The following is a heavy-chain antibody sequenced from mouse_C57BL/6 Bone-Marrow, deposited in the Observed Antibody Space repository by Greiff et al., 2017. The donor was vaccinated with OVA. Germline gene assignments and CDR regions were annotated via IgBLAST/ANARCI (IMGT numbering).Heavy chain of an antibody. CDR1: GYTFTSYW. Sequence: VQLQQPGAELVKPGASVKLSCKASGYTFTSYWMQWVKQRPGQGLEWIGDIDPSDSYTNSTQKFKGKATLTVAPSSSTAYMQLSGLTSKDSAVYYCARLGDDYYGSSYWYFDVWGTGTTVTVSS. CDR3: ARLGDDYYGSSYWYFDV. J-gene: IGHJ1*03. V-gene: IGHV1-50*01. D-gene: IGHD1-1*01. CDR2: IDPSDSYT.